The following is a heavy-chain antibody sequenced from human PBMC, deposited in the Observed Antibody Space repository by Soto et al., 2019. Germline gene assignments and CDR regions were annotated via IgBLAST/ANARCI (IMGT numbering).Heavy chain of an antibody. D-gene: IGHD4-17*01. J-gene: IGHJ4*02. V-gene: IGHV4-59*08. CDR2: IYYSGST. Sequence: SETLSLTCTVSGGSISSYYWSWIRQPPGKGLEWIGHIYYSGSTNYNPSLKSRVTISVDTSKNQFSLKLSSVTAADTAVYYCARRYGGTLDYSGQGTLVTVSS. CDR3: ARRYGGTLDY. CDR1: GGSISSYY.